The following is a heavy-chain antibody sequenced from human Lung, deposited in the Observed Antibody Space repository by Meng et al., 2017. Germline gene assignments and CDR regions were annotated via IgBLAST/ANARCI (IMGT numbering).Heavy chain of an antibody. V-gene: IGHV1-2*06. Sequence: QVQLVQSGAEVKKPGASVKVPCKASGYTFTGYYMHWVRQALGQGLEWMGRINPNSGGTNYAQKFQGRVTMTRDTSISTAYMELSRLRSDDTAVYYCASYCGGDCYSSIHYWGQGTLVTVSS. J-gene: IGHJ4*02. D-gene: IGHD2-21*02. CDR3: ASYCGGDCYSSIHY. CDR1: GYTFTGYY. CDR2: INPNSGGT.